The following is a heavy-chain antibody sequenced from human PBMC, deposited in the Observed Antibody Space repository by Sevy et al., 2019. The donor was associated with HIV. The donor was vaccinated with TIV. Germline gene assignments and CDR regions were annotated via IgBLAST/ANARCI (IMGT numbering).Heavy chain of an antibody. J-gene: IGHJ6*03. CDR2: ISGSGGST. Sequence: GGSLRLSCAASGFMLSSYAMSWVRQAPGKGLEWVSAISGSGGSTYYADSVKGRFTISRDSSKNTLYLQMNSLRAEDTAVYYCAKIGSDYFYYYYMDVWGKGTTVTVSS. CDR3: AKIGSDYFYYYYMDV. CDR1: GFMLSSYA. V-gene: IGHV3-23*01. D-gene: IGHD1-26*01.